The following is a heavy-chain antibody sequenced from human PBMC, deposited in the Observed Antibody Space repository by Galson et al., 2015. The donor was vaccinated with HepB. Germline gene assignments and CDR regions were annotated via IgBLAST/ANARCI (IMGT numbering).Heavy chain of an antibody. J-gene: IGHJ5*02. CDR2: ISAYNGNT. CDR1: GYTFTNYG. D-gene: IGHD2-21*01. V-gene: IGHV1-18*01. Sequence: SVKVSCKASGYTFTNYGISWVRQAPGQGLEWMGWISAYNGNTNYAQNVQGRVTMTTDRSTTTAYMELRSLRPDDTAVYYCARGGVPHRGVGVVTDWFDPWGQGTLVTVSS. CDR3: ARGGVPHRGVGVVTDWFDP.